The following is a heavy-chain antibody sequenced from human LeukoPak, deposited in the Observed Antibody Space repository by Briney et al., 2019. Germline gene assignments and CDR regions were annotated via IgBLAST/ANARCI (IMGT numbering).Heavy chain of an antibody. D-gene: IGHD6-19*01. CDR3: ARSSGSGWYEY. V-gene: IGHV5-51*01. J-gene: IGHJ4*02. CDR2: VHPGGSDT. CDR1: GYDFSNYW. Sequence: GESLQISCKGSGYDFSNYWIGWVRQMPGKGLEWMGIVHPGGSDTRYSPSFQGQVTISADKSISTTYLQWSNLETSDTAMYYCARSSGSGWYEYWGQGTLVTVSS.